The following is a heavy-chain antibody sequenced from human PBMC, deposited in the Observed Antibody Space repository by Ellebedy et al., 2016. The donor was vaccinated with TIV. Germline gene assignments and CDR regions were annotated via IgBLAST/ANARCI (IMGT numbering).Heavy chain of an antibody. Sequence: SGPTLVKPTETLTLTCTVSGFSLSNARMGVSWIRQPPGKALEWLAHIFSNDEKSYSTSLKSRPTISKDTSKSQVVLTMTNMDPVDTATYYCARTAGGNAWFDYWGQGTLVTVSS. CDR1: GFSLSNARMG. V-gene: IGHV2-26*01. J-gene: IGHJ4*02. D-gene: IGHD4-23*01. CDR3: ARTAGGNAWFDY. CDR2: IFSNDEK.